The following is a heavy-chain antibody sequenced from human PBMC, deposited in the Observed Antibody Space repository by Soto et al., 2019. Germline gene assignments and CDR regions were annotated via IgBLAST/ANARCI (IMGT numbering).Heavy chain of an antibody. CDR3: ARNRPYYDSSGYYHSYFDY. Sequence: PGGSLRLSCAASGFTFNSYAMSWVRQAPGKGLEWVSAISGSGGSTYYADSVKGRFTISRDNSKNTLYLQMNSLRAEDTAVYYCARNRPYYDSSGYYHSYFDYWGQGTLVTVSS. J-gene: IGHJ4*02. V-gene: IGHV3-23*01. CDR1: GFTFNSYA. D-gene: IGHD3-22*01. CDR2: ISGSGGST.